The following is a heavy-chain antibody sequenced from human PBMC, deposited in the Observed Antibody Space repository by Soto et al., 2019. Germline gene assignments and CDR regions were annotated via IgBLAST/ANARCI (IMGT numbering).Heavy chain of an antibody. CDR3: AIDIFWGGFRESNWLDP. J-gene: IGHJ5*02. V-gene: IGHV1-18*01. Sequence: ASVKVSCKASGYTFTSYGISWVRQAPGQGLEWMGWISAYNGNTNYAQKFQGRVTMTTDTSTSTAYMELRSLRSDDTAVYYCAIDIFWGGFRESNWLDPWGQGTLVTVAS. CDR1: GYTFTSYG. D-gene: IGHD3-10*01. CDR2: ISAYNGNT.